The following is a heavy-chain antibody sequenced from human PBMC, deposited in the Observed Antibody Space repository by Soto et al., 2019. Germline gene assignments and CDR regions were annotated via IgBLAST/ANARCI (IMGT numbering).Heavy chain of an antibody. J-gene: IGHJ4*02. CDR1: GRSFSGYY. CDR2: INHSGST. V-gene: IGHV4-34*01. D-gene: IGHD5-12*01. Sequence: SETLSLTCAVYGRSFSGYYWSWIRQPPGKGLEWIGEINHSGSTNYNPSLKSRVTISVDTSKNHFSLRLISVTAADTAIYFCAREGNLGRWLQPLDFWGQGTLVTVSS. CDR3: AREGNLGRWLQPLDF.